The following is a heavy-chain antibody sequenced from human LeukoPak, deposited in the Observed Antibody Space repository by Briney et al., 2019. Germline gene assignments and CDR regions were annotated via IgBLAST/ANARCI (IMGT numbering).Heavy chain of an antibody. J-gene: IGHJ4*02. D-gene: IGHD5-24*01. CDR2: IIPIFGTA. Sequence: GASVKVSCKASGGTFSSYAISWVRQAPGQGLEWMGGIIPIFGTANYAQKFQGRVTITADESTSTAYMELSSLRSEDTAVYYCARTRVEDGYNWYFDYWGQGTLVTVSS. CDR3: ARTRVEDGYNWYFDY. CDR1: GGTFSSYA. V-gene: IGHV1-69*13.